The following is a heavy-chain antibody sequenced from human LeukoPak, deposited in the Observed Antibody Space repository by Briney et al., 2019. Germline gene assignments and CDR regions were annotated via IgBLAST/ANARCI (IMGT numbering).Heavy chain of an antibody. J-gene: IGHJ4*02. CDR1: GGSISSSSYY. Sequence: SETLSLTCTVSGGSISSSSYYWGWIRQHPGKGLEWIGSIYYSGSTYYNPSLKSRVTISVETSKNQFSLKLSSVTAADTAVYYCARRAIFGVVIIRGYFDYWGQGTLVTVSS. CDR3: ARRAIFGVVIIRGYFDY. V-gene: IGHV4-39*01. CDR2: IYYSGST. D-gene: IGHD3-3*01.